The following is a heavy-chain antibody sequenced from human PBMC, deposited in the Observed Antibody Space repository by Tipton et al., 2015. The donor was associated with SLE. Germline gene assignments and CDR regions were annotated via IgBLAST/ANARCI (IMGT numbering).Heavy chain of an antibody. Sequence: SLRLSCAASGFTFSDYYMSWIRQAPGKGLEWVSYISSSGSTIYYADSVKGRFTISRDNSKNMVFLQMNSLRAEDTAVYFCAKDAFCASGWSDYWDQGTLVSVSS. D-gene: IGHD6-19*01. CDR1: GFTFSDYY. V-gene: IGHV3-11*04. J-gene: IGHJ4*02. CDR3: AKDAFCASGWSDY. CDR2: ISSSGSTI.